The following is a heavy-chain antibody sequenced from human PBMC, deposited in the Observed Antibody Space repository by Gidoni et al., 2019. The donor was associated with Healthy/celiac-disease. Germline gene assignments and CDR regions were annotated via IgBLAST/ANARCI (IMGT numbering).Heavy chain of an antibody. V-gene: IGHV4-34*01. CDR3: ARKGPSSSGYYYGYYYYGMDV. CDR1: GGSFSGSY. J-gene: IGHJ6*02. CDR2: INHSGST. D-gene: IGHD3-22*01. Sequence: QVQLQQWGAGLLKPSETLSLTCAVYGGSFSGSYWSWVRQPPGKGLEWIGEINHSGSTNYNPSLKSRVTISVDTSKNQFSLKLSSVTAADTAVYYCARKGPSSSGYYYGYYYYGMDVWGQGTTVTVSS.